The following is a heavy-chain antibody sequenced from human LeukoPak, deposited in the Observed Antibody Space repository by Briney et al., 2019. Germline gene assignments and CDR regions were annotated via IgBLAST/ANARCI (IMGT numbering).Heavy chain of an antibody. CDR1: GYTFTIYG. D-gene: IGHD2-21*02. V-gene: IGHV1-18*01. Sequence: GASVTVSCKASGYTFTIYGINWVRQAPGQGLEWMGWISAYNGNTNYAQKFQGRVTMTADTSTSTAYMELRSLRSDDTAVYYCATFGAYCGGDCYRDAFDIWGQGTMVTVSS. CDR3: ATFGAYCGGDCYRDAFDI. J-gene: IGHJ3*02. CDR2: ISAYNGNT.